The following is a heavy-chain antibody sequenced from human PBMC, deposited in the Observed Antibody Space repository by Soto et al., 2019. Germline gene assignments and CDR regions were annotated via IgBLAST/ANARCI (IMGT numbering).Heavy chain of an antibody. V-gene: IGHV3-7*01. CDR3: ARGDTSMMTGMDASDI. D-gene: IGHD3-9*01. Sequence: GESLRLSCAASGFTFSRYWMNWVRQAPGKRVQWGTNIKQEGAEKNYMDSVKGRFTISRDNARKSLYLQMDSLRAEDTAVYFCARGDTSMMTGMDASDIWGQGTL. J-gene: IGHJ3*02. CDR2: IKQEGAEK. CDR1: GFTFSRYW.